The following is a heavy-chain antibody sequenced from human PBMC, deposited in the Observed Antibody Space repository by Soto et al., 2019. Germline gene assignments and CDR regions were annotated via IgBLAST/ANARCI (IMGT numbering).Heavy chain of an antibody. D-gene: IGHD1-26*01. CDR2: ISYDGSNK. Sequence: GGSLRLSCAASGFTFSSYGMHWVRQAPGKGLEWVAVISYDGSNKYYADSVKGRFTISRDNSKNTLYLQMNSLRAEDTAVYYCAKEVVVGATVYYYYYGMDVWGQGTTVTVSS. CDR3: AKEVVVGATVYYYYYGMDV. CDR1: GFTFSSYG. J-gene: IGHJ6*02. V-gene: IGHV3-30*18.